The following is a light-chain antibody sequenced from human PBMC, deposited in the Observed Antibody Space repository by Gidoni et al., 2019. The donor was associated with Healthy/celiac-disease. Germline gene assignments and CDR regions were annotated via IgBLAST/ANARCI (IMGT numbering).Light chain of an antibody. V-gene: IGKV3-11*01. CDR2: DAS. Sequence: ESVLTQSPATLSLSPGERATLSCRASQSVSSYLAWYQQKPGQAPRLLIYDASNRATGIPARFSGSGSGTDFTLTISSLEPEDFAVYYCQQRSNWPSSFGQGTKLEIK. J-gene: IGKJ2*04. CDR1: QSVSSY. CDR3: QQRSNWPSS.